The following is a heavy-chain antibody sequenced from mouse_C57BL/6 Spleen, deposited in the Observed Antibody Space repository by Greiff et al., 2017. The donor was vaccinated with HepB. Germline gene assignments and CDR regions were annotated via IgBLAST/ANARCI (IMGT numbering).Heavy chain of an antibody. CDR2: IYPGDGDT. V-gene: IGHV1-82*01. J-gene: IGHJ2*01. Sequence: QVQLQQSGPELVKPGASVKISCKASGYAFSSSWMNWVKQRPGKGLEWIGRIYPGDGDTNYNGKFKGKATLTADKSSSTAYMQLSSLTSEDSAVYFCAIGYDGGDFDYWGQGTTLTVSS. CDR1: GYAFSSSW. D-gene: IGHD2-2*01. CDR3: AIGYDGGDFDY.